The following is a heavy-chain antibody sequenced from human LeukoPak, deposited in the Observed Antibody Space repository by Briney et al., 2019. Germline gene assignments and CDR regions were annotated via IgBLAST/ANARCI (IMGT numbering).Heavy chain of an antibody. CDR2: IYYSGST. CDR1: GGSISSYY. J-gene: IGHJ6*03. Sequence: PSETLSLTCTVSGGSISSYYWSWIRQPPGKGLEWIGYIYYSGSTNYNPSLKSRVTISVDTSKNQFSLKLSSVTAADTAVYYCARVPLTYYYYCYMDVWGKGTTVTVSS. CDR3: ARVPLTYYYYCYMDV. V-gene: IGHV4-59*01.